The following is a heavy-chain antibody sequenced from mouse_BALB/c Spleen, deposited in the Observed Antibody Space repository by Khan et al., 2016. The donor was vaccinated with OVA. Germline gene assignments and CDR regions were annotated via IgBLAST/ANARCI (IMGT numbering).Heavy chain of an antibody. CDR1: GFTFSSYC. V-gene: IGHV5-6-3*01. CDR2: INSNGGST. J-gene: IGHJ2*01. Sequence: EVELVQSGGGLVQPGGSLKLSCAASGFTFSSYCMSWVRQTPDKRLELVATINSNGGSTYYPDSLKGRSTISRDNAKNTLYLQMSSLKSEDTAMYYCARMASTIYWGQGTTLTVSA. CDR3: ARMASTIY.